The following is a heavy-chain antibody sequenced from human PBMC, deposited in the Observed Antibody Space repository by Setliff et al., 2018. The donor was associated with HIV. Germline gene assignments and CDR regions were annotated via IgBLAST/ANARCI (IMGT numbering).Heavy chain of an antibody. CDR3: ARHSFPFGGKGVDY. V-gene: IGHV4-38-2*01. CDR1: GYSISSGYY. Sequence: SETLSLTCAVSGYSISSGYYWGWIRQPPGKGLEWIGGIYHSGNTYYNPFLKSRVTISVDMSKNQFSLRLSSVTAADTAVYYCARHSFPFGGKGVDYWGQGTLVTVSS. CDR2: IYHSGNT. D-gene: IGHD2-15*01. J-gene: IGHJ4*02.